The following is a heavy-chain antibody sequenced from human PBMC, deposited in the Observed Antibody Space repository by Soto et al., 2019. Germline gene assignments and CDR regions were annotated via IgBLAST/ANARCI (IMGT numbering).Heavy chain of an antibody. CDR3: AVGSGSYYLPPSPDAFDS. CDR1: GFTVSRNY. J-gene: IGHJ3*02. V-gene: IGHV3-66*01. CDR2: IYSGGST. D-gene: IGHD1-26*01. Sequence: GGSLRLSCAASGFTVSRNYMSWVRLAPGKGLEWVSVIYSGGSTYYADSVKGRFTISRDNSKNTLYLQMNSLRAEDTAVYYCAVGSGSYYLPPSPDAFDSWGQGTMVTVSS.